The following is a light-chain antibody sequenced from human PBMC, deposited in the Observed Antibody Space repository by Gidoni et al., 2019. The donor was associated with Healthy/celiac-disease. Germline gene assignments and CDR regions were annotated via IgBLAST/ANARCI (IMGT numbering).Light chain of an antibody. J-gene: IGKJ4*01. V-gene: IGKV2-28*01. CDR1: QSLLHSNGYNY. CDR2: LGS. CDR3: IQALQTPLT. Sequence: DSVMTQSPLSLPVTPGEPASISCRSSQSLLHSNGYNYLDWYLQKPGQSPQLLIYLGSNRASGVPDRFSGSGSGTDFTLKISRVEAEDVGVYYCIQALQTPLTFGGGTKVEIK.